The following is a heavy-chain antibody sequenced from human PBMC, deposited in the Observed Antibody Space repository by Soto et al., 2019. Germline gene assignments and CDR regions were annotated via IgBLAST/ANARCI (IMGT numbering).Heavy chain of an antibody. V-gene: IGHV3-30*03. CDR3: AGGQYYFDY. Sequence: QVQLVESGGGVVQSGTSLRLSCAASGFPFSSYGMHWVRQAPGKGLEWVAQISYDGSNKFYADSVKGRFTISRDNYKNTLYLQMSSLRAEDTAVYYCAGGQYYFDYCGQGTVVSVSS. CDR1: GFPFSSYG. D-gene: IGHD2-15*01. J-gene: IGHJ4*02. CDR2: ISYDGSNK.